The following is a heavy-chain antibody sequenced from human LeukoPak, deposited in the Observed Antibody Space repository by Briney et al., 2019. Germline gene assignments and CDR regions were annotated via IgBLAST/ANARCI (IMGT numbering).Heavy chain of an antibody. CDR3: ARESYCSGGSCYGLPFDY. Sequence: SETLSLTCTVSGGSISSYYWSWIRQPAGKGLEWIGRIYTSGSTNYNPSLKSRVTMSVDTSKNQFSLKLSSVTAADTAVYYCARESYCSGGSCYGLPFDYWGQGTLVTVSS. CDR2: IYTSGST. D-gene: IGHD2-15*01. V-gene: IGHV4-4*07. CDR1: GGSISSYY. J-gene: IGHJ4*02.